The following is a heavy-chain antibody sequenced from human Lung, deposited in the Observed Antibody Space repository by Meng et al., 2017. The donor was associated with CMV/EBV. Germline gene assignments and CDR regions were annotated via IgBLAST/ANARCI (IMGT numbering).Heavy chain of an antibody. CDR2: IRYDGSNK. J-gene: IGHJ4*02. Sequence: QVQLVESXXGXVQPGXXLXXXCAASDFTFSNSGMHWVRQAPGKGLEWVAFIRYDGSNKYYADSVKGRFTISRDNSRNTLYLQMNSLRTEDTAVYYCAKVRLRFNWNLDYWGQGTLVTVSS. V-gene: IGHV3-30*02. CDR1: DFTFSNSG. CDR3: AKVRLRFNWNLDY. D-gene: IGHD1-20*01.